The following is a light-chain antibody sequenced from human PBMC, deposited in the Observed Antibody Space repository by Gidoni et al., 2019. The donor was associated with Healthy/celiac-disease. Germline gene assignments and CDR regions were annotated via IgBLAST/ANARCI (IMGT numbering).Light chain of an antibody. CDR3: QQYGSSPRT. V-gene: IGKV3-20*01. CDR1: QSVSSSY. CDR2: GAS. Sequence: EIVLTQSPGTLSLSPRERATLSCRASQSVSSSYLAWYQKKPGQAPRLLSYGASSRATGIPDRFSGSGSGTDFTRTISRLEPEDFAVYYCQQYGSSPRTFGQGTKREIK. J-gene: IGKJ2*01.